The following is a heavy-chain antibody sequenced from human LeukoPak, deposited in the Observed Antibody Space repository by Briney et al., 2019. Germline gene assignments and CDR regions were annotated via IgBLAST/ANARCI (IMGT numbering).Heavy chain of an antibody. CDR2: ISIGGDT. Sequence: GGSLRLSCAGSGFVVTANYLAWARQAPGKGLEWVSTISIGGDTYYGDSVKGRSAITRDESTNTLSLHLDSLRVEDMGVYYCALLSGGTFDYWGQGTQVTVAS. CDR3: ALLSGGTFDY. D-gene: IGHD2/OR15-2a*01. J-gene: IGHJ4*02. CDR1: GFVVTANY. V-gene: IGHV3-53*01.